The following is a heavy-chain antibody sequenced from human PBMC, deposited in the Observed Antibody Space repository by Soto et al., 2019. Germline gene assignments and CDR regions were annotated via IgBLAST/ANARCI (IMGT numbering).Heavy chain of an antibody. D-gene: IGHD3-3*01. CDR2: MYHSGST. J-gene: IGHJ4*02. V-gene: IGHV4-30-2*01. Sequence: SETLSLTCAVSGGSISSGGYSWSWIRQPPGKGLEWIGYMYHSGSTYYNPSLKSRVTISIDRSKNQFSLKLSSVTAADTAVYYCARGGVGGGSLFFGFGGEGPLVPVPS. CDR3: ARGGVGGGSLFFGF. CDR1: GGSISSGGYS.